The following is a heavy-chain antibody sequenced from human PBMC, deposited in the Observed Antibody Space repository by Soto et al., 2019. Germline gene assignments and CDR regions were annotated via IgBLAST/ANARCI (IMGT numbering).Heavy chain of an antibody. Sequence: QVQLVESGGGVVQPERSQRLSCTASKFTFASYVMHWVRQAPGEGLAWVALISFDGTNKYYADSVKGRFTISRDNSKNTMYLQMNSLRPEDTAVSYCAREMIPMIMGGMSAMDVWGQGTTVTVS. CDR3: AREMIPMIMGGMSAMDV. CDR1: KFTFASYV. CDR2: ISFDGTNK. V-gene: IGHV3-30*01. D-gene: IGHD3-22*01. J-gene: IGHJ6*02.